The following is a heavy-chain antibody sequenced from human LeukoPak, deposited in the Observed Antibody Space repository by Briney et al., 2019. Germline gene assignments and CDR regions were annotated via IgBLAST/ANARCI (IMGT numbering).Heavy chain of an antibody. CDR2: IDPTDSYT. Sequence: GESLKISCKGSGYTFTTYWISWVRQMPGKGLEWMGRIDPTDSYTNYSPSFQGHVTISVDKSTSTAYLQWSSLKASDTAMYYCARHSYFDYWGQGTLVTVSS. CDR3: ARHSYFDY. V-gene: IGHV5-10-1*01. CDR1: GYTFTTYW. J-gene: IGHJ4*02.